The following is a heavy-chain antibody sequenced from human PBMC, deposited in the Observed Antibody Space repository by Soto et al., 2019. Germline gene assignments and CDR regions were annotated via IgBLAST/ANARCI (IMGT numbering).Heavy chain of an antibody. V-gene: IGHV1-69*13. CDR2: IIPIFGTA. CDR1: GGTFSSYA. D-gene: IGHD3-3*01. CDR3: AAHDFWSGYYSGNYYYGMDV. Sequence: SVKVSCKASGGTFSSYAISWVRQAPGQGLEWMGGIIPIFGTANYAQKFQGRVTITADESTSTAYMELSSLRSEDTAVCYCAAHDFWSGYYSGNYYYGMDVRGQGTTVTVSS. J-gene: IGHJ6*02.